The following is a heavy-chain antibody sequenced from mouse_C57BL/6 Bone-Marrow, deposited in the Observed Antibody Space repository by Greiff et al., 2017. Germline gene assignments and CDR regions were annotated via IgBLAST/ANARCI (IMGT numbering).Heavy chain of an antibody. V-gene: IGHV1-42*01. CDR3: ARYHYGSSPYWYFDV. CDR2: INPSTGGT. J-gene: IGHJ1*03. CDR1: GYSFTGYY. Sequence: EVKLMESGPELVKPGASVKISCKASGYSFTGYYMNWVKQSPEKSLEWIGEINPSTGGTTYNQKFKAKATLTVDKSSSTAYMQLKSLTSEDSAVYYCARYHYGSSPYWYFDVWGTGTTGTVSS. D-gene: IGHD1-1*01.